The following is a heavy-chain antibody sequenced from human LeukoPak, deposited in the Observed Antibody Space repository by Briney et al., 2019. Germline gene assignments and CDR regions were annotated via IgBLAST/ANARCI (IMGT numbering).Heavy chain of an antibody. V-gene: IGHV1-18*01. CDR2: ISGYNGNT. D-gene: IGHD2-15*01. CDR3: AREKFDDCSGGSCSSPWGY. J-gene: IGHJ4*02. Sequence: ASVKVSCTASGYTFTSYGISWVRQAPGRGLEWMGWISGYNGNTNYAQKLQGRVTMTTDTSTSTAYMELRSLRSDDTAVYYCAREKFDDCSGGSCSSPWGYWGQGTLVTVSS. CDR1: GYTFTSYG.